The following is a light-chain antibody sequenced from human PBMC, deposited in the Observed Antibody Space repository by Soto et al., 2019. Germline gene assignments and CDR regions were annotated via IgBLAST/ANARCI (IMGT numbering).Light chain of an antibody. CDR1: SSNLGADYD. CDR2: GNR. J-gene: IGLJ1*01. CDR3: SSYTSSSTYV. Sequence: QSVLTQPPSVSGTPGQTVSISCAGTSSNLGADYDVHWYQQLPGTAPRLLIFGNRVRPSGVPDRFSGSKSGNTASLTISGLQAEDEADYYCSSYTSSSTYVFGTGTKVTVL. V-gene: IGLV1-40*01.